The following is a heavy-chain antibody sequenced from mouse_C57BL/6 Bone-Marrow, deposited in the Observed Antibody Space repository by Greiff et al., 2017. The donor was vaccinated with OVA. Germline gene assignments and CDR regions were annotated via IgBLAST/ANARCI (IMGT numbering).Heavy chain of an antibody. J-gene: IGHJ3*01. D-gene: IGHD2-4*01. CDR2: IYPGSGST. CDR3: AKGYYDYDGAWFAY. CDR1: GYTFTSYW. Sequence: VQLQQPGAELVKPGASVKMSCKASGYTFTSYWITWVKQRPGQGLEWIGDIYPGSGSTNYNEKFKSKATLTVDTSSSTAYMQLSSLTSEDSAVYSGAKGYYDYDGAWFAYWGQGTLVTVSA. V-gene: IGHV1-55*01.